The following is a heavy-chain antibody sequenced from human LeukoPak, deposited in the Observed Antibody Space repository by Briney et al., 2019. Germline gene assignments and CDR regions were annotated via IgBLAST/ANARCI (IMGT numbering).Heavy chain of an antibody. Sequence: SETLSLTCTVSGDSLASSYYYLAWIRQPPGKGLERIGSIYYNGNTYYNPSLEGRLAIFVDTSKNQFSLKLSTVTAPDTAIYYCARGIIEWVRGVSYYYYGMDVWGQRTTVTVSS. J-gene: IGHJ6*02. CDR3: ARGIIEWVRGVSYYYYGMDV. D-gene: IGHD3-10*01. CDR1: GDSLASSYYY. V-gene: IGHV4-39*01. CDR2: IYYNGNT.